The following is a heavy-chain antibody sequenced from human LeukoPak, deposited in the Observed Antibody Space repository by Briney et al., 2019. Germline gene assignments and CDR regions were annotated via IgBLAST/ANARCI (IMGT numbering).Heavy chain of an antibody. CDR3: ARMRGGDPQYYYDSSGYGP. J-gene: IGHJ5*02. CDR2: INPNSGGT. Sequence: ASVKVSCKASGYTFTGYYMHWVRQAPGQGLEWMGRINPNSGGTNYAQKFQGRVTMTRDTSISTAHMELSRLRSDDTAVYYCARMRGGDPQYYYDSSGYGPWGQGTLVTVSS. CDR1: GYTFTGYY. V-gene: IGHV1-2*06. D-gene: IGHD3-22*01.